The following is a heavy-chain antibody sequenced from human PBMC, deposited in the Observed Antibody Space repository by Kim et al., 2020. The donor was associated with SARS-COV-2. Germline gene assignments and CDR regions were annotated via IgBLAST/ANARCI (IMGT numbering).Heavy chain of an antibody. J-gene: IGHJ6*02. D-gene: IGHD1-26*01. Sequence: GGSLRLSCAASGFTFSSYAMHWVRQAPGKGLEWVTVISYDGSNKYYADSVKGRFTISRDNSKNTLYLQMNSLRAEDTAVYYCARERDGWELLHYYYYGMDVWGQGTTVTVSS. CDR2: ISYDGSNK. CDR3: ARERDGWELLHYYYYGMDV. CDR1: GFTFSSYA. V-gene: IGHV3-30-3*01.